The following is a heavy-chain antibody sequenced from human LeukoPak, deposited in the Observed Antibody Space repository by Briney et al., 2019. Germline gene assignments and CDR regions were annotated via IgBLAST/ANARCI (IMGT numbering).Heavy chain of an antibody. CDR2: IYHSGST. Sequence: SETLSLTCTVSGYSISSGYYWGWIRQPPGKGLEWIGSIYHSGSTYYNPSLKSRVTISVDTSKDQFSLKLSSVTAADTAVYYCARDKGPYYYYYMDVWGKGTTVTVSS. J-gene: IGHJ6*03. CDR3: ARDKGPYYYYYMDV. V-gene: IGHV4-38-2*02. CDR1: GYSISSGYY.